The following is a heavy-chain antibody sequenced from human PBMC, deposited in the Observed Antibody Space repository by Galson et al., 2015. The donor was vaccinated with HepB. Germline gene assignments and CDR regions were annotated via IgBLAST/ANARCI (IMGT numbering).Heavy chain of an antibody. CDR1: GFTFSSYA. V-gene: IGHV3-64*01. D-gene: IGHD3-9*01. Sequence: SLRLSCAASGFTFSSYAMHWVRQAPGKGLEYVSAISSNGGSTYYANSVKGRFTTSRDNSKNTLYLQMNSLRAEDTAVYYCAKGKGDYDILTRRYYYGMDVWGQGTTVTVSS. CDR3: AKGKGDYDILTRRYYYGMDV. J-gene: IGHJ6*02. CDR2: ISSNGGST.